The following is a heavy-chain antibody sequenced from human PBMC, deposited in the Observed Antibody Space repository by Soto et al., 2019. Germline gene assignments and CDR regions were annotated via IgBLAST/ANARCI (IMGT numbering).Heavy chain of an antibody. Sequence: GSLRLSCAASGFTVSSNYMSWVRQAPGKGLEWVSVIYSGGSTYYADSVKGRFTISRDNSKNTLYLQMNSLRAEDTAVYYCARAYYYGSGSFYYGMDVWGQGTTVTVSS. V-gene: IGHV3-53*01. CDR2: IYSGGST. CDR1: GFTVSSNY. J-gene: IGHJ6*02. CDR3: ARAYYYGSGSFYYGMDV. D-gene: IGHD3-10*01.